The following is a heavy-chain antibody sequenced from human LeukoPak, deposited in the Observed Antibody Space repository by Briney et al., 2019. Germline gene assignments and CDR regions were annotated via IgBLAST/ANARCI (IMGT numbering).Heavy chain of an antibody. V-gene: IGHV4-59*08. D-gene: IGHD2-15*01. J-gene: IGHJ4*02. CDR2: IYYSGNA. CDR3: ARHSLGYCSGGSCPLFFDY. CDR1: GGSISSYY. Sequence: PSETLSLTCTVSGGSISSYYWSWIRQPPGKGLEWIAYIYYSGNARHNPSLKSRLTISVDTSKNQFSLNLSSVTAADTAVYYCARHSLGYCSGGSCPLFFDYWGQGILVTVSS.